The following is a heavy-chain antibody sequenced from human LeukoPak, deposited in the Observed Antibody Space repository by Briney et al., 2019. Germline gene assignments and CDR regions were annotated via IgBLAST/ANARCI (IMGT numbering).Heavy chain of an antibody. CDR3: AKTLDGFWPQFDF. D-gene: IGHD5-24*01. Sequence: PGGSLRLSCAASGFTVSINYMSWVRQAPGKGLEWVSVIYSGGSTYYADSVKGRFTISRDNSRNTVYLQMSSLRSDDTAIYYCAKTLDGFWPQFDFWGQGTLLTVSS. CDR2: IYSGGST. V-gene: IGHV3-53*05. CDR1: GFTVSINY. J-gene: IGHJ4*02.